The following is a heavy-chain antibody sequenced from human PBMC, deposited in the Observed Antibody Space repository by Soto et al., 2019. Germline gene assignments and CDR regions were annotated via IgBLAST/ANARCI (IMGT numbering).Heavy chain of an antibody. J-gene: IGHJ4*02. CDR2: ISNSGRTL. Sequence: QVQLVESGGGLVKPGGSLRLSCAASGFTFSDYYMSWIRQAPGKGLEWVSYISNSGRTLYYADSMKGRFTISRDNAKNSLYLQMNSLRSEDTAVYYCARDLVAVSGGVYSSSSGVYFFDFWGQGTLVTVSS. V-gene: IGHV3-11*01. CDR3: ARDLVAVSGGVYSSSSGVYFFDF. D-gene: IGHD6-6*01. CDR1: GFTFSDYY.